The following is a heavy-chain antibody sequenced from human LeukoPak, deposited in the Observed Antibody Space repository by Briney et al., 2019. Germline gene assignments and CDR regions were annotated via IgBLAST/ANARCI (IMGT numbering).Heavy chain of an antibody. D-gene: IGHD6-25*01. V-gene: IGHV3-7*01. J-gene: IGHJ4*02. CDR3: AIAAGWELGY. CDR2: IKEDASEE. Sequence: PGRSLRLSCAASGFTSSRHWMSWVRQTPEKGLEWVANIKEDASEENYVDSVKGRFTISRDNAKNSLYLQMNSLRAEDTAVYYCAIAAGWELGYWGQGTLVTVSS. CDR1: GFTSSRHW.